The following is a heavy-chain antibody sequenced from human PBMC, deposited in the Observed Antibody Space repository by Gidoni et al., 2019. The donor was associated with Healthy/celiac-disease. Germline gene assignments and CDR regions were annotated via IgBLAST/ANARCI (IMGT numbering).Heavy chain of an antibody. D-gene: IGHD4-4*01. CDR3: ARWAYSNYLYYYYYGMDV. J-gene: IGHJ6*02. CDR2: INHSGST. Sequence: QVQLQQWAAGPLKPSETLTLTCAVYAGSFSGYYWSWIRQPPGKGLEWIGEINHSGSTNYNPSLKSRVTISVDTSKNQLSLKLSSGTAADTAVYYCARWAYSNYLYYYYYGMDVWGQGTTVTVSS. V-gene: IGHV4-34*01. CDR1: AGSFSGYY.